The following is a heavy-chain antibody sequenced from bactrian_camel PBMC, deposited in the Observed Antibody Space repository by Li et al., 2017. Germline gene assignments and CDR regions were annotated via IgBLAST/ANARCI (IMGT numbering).Heavy chain of an antibody. CDR3: AAIWSFTQRTCSLYPTDWNH. V-gene: IGHV3S53*01. Sequence: HVQLVESGGGSVQAGGSLRLSCAASKFIYSSYKCMGWFRQAPGKEREGVVFILSDGSISCNDSVKGRFTISKDNAKNTLYLQMNSLKPEDTGLYYCAAIWSFTQRTCSLYPTDWNHWGQGTQVTVS. D-gene: IGHD8*01. J-gene: IGHJ4*01. CDR1: KFIYSSYKC. CDR2: ILSDGSI.